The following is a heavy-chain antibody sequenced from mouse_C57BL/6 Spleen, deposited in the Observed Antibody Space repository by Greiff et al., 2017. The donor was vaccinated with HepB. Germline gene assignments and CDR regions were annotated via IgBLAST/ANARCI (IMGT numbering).Heavy chain of an antibody. V-gene: IGHV1-82*01. CDR1: GYAFSSSW. Sequence: VQLQQSGPELVKPGASVKISCKASGYAFSSSWMNWVKQRPGKGLEWIGRIYPGDGDTNYNGKFKGKATLTADKSSSTAYMQLSSLSSEDSAVYFGAIYYDYPAWCAYWGQGTLVTVSA. CDR2: IYPGDGDT. CDR3: AIYYDYPAWCAY. D-gene: IGHD2-4*01. J-gene: IGHJ3*01.